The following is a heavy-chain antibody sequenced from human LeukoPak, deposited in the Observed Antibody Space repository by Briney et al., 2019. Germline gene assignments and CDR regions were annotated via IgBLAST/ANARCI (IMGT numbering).Heavy chain of an antibody. CDR3: RYYDFWSGSGAFDI. V-gene: IGHV4-59*08. CDR1: GGSISSYY. Sequence: SETLSLTCTVSGGSISSYYWSWIRQPPGKGLECIGYMYHSGSINYNPSLKSRVTISVDTSNNQFPLKLSSVTAADTAVYYCRYYDFWSGSGAFDIWGQGTMVTVSS. J-gene: IGHJ3*02. D-gene: IGHD3-3*01. CDR2: MYHSGSI.